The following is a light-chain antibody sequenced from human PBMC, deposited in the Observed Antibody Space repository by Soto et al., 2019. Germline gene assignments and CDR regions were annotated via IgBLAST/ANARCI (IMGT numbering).Light chain of an antibody. V-gene: IGKV3-20*01. CDR2: GAS. J-gene: IGKJ1*01. Sequence: EIVLTQSPGTLSFSAGERATLSCRASQSLSSSELAWYQQKPGQTPRLLIYGASNRATGIPDRFSGSGSGTDFTLTVSRLEPEDFAMYYCQQYGSSRTFGQGTKVDIK. CDR1: QSLSSSE. CDR3: QQYGSSRT.